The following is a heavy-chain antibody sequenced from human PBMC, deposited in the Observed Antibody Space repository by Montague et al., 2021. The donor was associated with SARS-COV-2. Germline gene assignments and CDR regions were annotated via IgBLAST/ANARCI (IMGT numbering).Heavy chain of an antibody. D-gene: IGHD3-16*01. V-gene: IGHV4-31*03. CDR3: ARANYYVMTSKAYAMDV. CDR2: IFYRGGT. Sequence: TLSLTCTVSGGSISSGGYYWSWVRQPPGKGLDWIGYIFYRGGTYYXPSLKSRVSMSVDTSKIQFSLNLTSVTAADTAVYYCARANYYVMTSKAYAMDVWGQGTTVTVSS. J-gene: IGHJ6*02. CDR1: GGSISSGGYY.